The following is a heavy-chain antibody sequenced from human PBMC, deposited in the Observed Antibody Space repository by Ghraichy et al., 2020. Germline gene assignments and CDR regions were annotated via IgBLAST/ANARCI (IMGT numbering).Heavy chain of an antibody. CDR3: LRGTIAWNGIDY. D-gene: IGHD1-1*01. CDR2: INSDGSIT. J-gene: IGHJ4*02. V-gene: IGHV3-74*01. Sequence: LSLTCAASGFTFSNYWMHWVRQAPGKGLVWVSHINSDGSITNYADSVKGRFTISRDNVKNTLYLQMNSLRAEDTAVYYCLRGTIAWNGIDYCGQGTLVTVSS. CDR1: GFTFSNYW.